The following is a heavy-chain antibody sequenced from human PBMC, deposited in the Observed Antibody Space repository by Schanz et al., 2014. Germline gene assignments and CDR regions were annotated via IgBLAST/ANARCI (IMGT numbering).Heavy chain of an antibody. J-gene: IGHJ4*02. V-gene: IGHV3-66*01. CDR2: IYGGGIT. CDR1: GFTVSSNY. Sequence: EVQLVESWGGLVQPGGSLRLSCAASGFTVSSNYMSWVRQAPGKGLEWVSVIYGGGITYYADSVKGRFTISRDSSRNTLYLQMNSLRAEDTAVYYCASLYDREYFDYWGQGTLVTVSS. CDR3: ASLYDREYFDY. D-gene: IGHD2-8*01.